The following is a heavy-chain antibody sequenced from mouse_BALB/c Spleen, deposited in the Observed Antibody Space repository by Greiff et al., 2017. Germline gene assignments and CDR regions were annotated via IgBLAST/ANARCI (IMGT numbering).Heavy chain of an antibody. J-gene: IGHJ4*01. Sequence: VQLQESGAELVRPGASVTLSCKASGYTFTDYEMHWVKQTPVHGLEWIGAIDPETGGTAYNQKFKGKATLTADKSSSTAYMELRSLTSEDSAVYYCTRFSGNSYYYAMDYWGQGTSVTVSS. CDR1: GYTFTDYE. CDR2: IDPETGGT. V-gene: IGHV1-15*01. D-gene: IGHD2-1*01. CDR3: TRFSGNSYYYAMDY.